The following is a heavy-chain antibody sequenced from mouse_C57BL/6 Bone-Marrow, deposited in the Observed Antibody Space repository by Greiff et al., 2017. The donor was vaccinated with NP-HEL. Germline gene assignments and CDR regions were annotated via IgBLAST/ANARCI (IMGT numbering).Heavy chain of an antibody. J-gene: IGHJ1*03. V-gene: IGHV1-81*01. CDR1: GYTFTSYG. CDR3: ARGGPYDYDRWYFDV. Sequence: VQLQESGAELARPGASVKLSCKASGYTFTSYGISWVKQRTGQGLEWIGEIYPRSGNTYYNEKFKGKATLTADKSSSTAYMELRSLTSEDSAVYFWARGGPYDYDRWYFDVWGTGTTVTVSS. D-gene: IGHD2-4*01. CDR2: IYPRSGNT.